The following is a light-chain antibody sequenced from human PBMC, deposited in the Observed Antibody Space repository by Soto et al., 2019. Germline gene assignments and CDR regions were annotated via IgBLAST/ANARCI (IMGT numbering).Light chain of an antibody. J-gene: IGKJ4*01. CDR3: QQHYNAPLT. Sequence: DIVLTQSPDSLAESLCERVTINCTSRQSVLSRSNNENYLSWHQHKPGQPPNXXNYWASTRESGVPDRFSGSGSGTDFTLTISSLQADDVAGYYCQQHYNAPLTFGGGTKVDIK. CDR1: QSVLSRSNNENY. V-gene: IGKV4-1*01. CDR2: WAS.